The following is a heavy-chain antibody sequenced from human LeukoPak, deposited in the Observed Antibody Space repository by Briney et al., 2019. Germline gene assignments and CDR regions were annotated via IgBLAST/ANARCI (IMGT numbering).Heavy chain of an antibody. CDR3: ARESLAAAGRNFDY. CDR1: GGSISSYY. CDR2: ISNSGTT. V-gene: IGHV4-4*07. J-gene: IGHJ4*02. Sequence: SETLSLTCTVSGGSISSYYWSWIRQPAGKGLEWIGRISNSGTTNYNPSPKSRVTMSLDTSENQFSLKLSSVTAADTAVYYCARESLAAAGRNFDYWGQGTLVTVSS. D-gene: IGHD6-13*01.